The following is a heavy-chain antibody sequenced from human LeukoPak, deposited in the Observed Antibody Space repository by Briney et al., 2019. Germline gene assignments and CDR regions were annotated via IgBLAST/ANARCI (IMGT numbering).Heavy chain of an antibody. CDR3: ARDLYSSSWYGDNWFDP. D-gene: IGHD6-13*01. V-gene: IGHV3-21*01. J-gene: IGHJ5*02. CDR2: ISSSSSYI. CDR1: GFTFSSYS. Sequence: GGSLRLSCAASGFTFSSYSMNWVRQAPGKGLEWVLSISSSSSYIYYADSVKGRFTISRDNAKNSLYLQMNSLRAEDTAVYYCARDLYSSSWYGDNWFDPWGQGTLVTVSS.